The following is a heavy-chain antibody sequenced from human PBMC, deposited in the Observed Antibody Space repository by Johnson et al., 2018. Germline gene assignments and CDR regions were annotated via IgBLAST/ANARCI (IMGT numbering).Heavy chain of an antibody. CDR1: GFTFDDYA. Sequence: VQLVQSGGGVVQPGRSLRLSCAASGFTFDDYAMHWVRQAPGKGLEWVSGISWTSGSIGYADSVEGRFTISRDNAKNSLYLQMNSLRPEETALYYCAKAPVGWLGEGAEYFQHWGQGILVTVSS. J-gene: IGHJ1*01. V-gene: IGHV3-9*01. CDR3: AKAPVGWLGEGAEYFQH. CDR2: ISWTSGSI. D-gene: IGHD3-3*01.